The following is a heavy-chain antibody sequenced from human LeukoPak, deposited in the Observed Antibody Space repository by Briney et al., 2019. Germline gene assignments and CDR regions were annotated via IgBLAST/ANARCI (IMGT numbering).Heavy chain of an antibody. CDR2: IIPIFGTA. J-gene: IGHJ6*02. V-gene: IGHV1-69*13. Sequence: ASVKVSCKASGGTFSSYGISWVRQAPGQGLEWMGGIIPIFGTANYAQKSQGRVTITADESTSTAYMELSSLRSEDTAVYYCARTGENPPAATLYGMDVWGQGTTVSVSS. CDR3: ARTGENPPAATLYGMDV. D-gene: IGHD2-15*01. CDR1: GGTFSSYG.